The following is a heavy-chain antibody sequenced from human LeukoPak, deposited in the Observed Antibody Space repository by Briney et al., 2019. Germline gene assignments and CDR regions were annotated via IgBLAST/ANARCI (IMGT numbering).Heavy chain of an antibody. D-gene: IGHD1-14*01. CDR3: ARQRTSENWFDS. Sequence: GESLKISCKASGYSFSNSWIGWVRQMPGKGLEWMGIIYPGDSHTIYSLSFQGRITISADKSITTAYLQWSSLGASDTAMYYCARQRTSENWFDSWGQGTPVTVSS. V-gene: IGHV5-51*01. J-gene: IGHJ5*01. CDR1: GYSFSNSW. CDR2: IYPGDSHT.